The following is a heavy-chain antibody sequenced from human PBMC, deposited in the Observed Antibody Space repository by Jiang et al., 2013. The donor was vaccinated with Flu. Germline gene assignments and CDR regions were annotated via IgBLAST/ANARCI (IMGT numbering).Heavy chain of an antibody. V-gene: IGHV3-30-3*01. CDR2: ISYDGSNK. CDR1: GFTFSSYA. J-gene: IGHJ4*02. D-gene: IGHD6-6*01. Sequence: QLLESGGGVVQPGRSLRLSCAASGFTFSSYAMHWVRQAPGKGLEWVAVISYDGSNKYYADSVKGRFTISRDNSKNTLYLQMNSLRAEDTAVYYCARDQLGDQYSSSTPTLDYWGQGTLVTVSS. CDR3: ARDQLGDQYSSSTPTLDY.